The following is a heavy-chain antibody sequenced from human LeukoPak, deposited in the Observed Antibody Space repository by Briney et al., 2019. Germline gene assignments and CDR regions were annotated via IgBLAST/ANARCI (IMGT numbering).Heavy chain of an antibody. CDR1: GGSFSGYY. CDR2: INHSGST. V-gene: IGHV4-34*01. D-gene: IGHD3-22*01. J-gene: IGHJ4*02. Sequence: PSETLSLTCAVYGGSFSGYYWSWIRQPPGKGLEWIGEINHSGSTNYNPSLKSRVTISVDTSKNQFSLKLSSVTAADTAVYYCAKDSSGPIPAEGDYWGKGTLVTVSS. CDR3: AKDSSGPIPAEGDY.